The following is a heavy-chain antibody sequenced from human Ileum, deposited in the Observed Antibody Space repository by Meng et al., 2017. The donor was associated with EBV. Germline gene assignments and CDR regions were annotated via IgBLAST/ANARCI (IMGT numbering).Heavy chain of an antibody. CDR3: ARDQAMIRY. CDR2: ALPVFATP. J-gene: IGHJ4*02. Sequence: QVQLVKSGANVKQPGSSVKVSCKATGGGFTSIAQTWGRPAPGQGLEWLGGALPVFATPNSTQKFQGSVTITADESTNTAYMELYSLRSEDTAVYYCARDQAMIRYWGQGTLVTVSS. V-gene: IGHV1-69*01. CDR1: GGGFTSIA. D-gene: IGHD3-10*01.